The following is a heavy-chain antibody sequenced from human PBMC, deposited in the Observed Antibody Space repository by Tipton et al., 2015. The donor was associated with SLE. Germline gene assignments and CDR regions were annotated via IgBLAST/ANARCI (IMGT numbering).Heavy chain of an antibody. Sequence: TLSLTCTVSGASISSYYWSWVRQPPGKGLEWIGYVYDIDSTNYNPSLKSRVTISLDPSKNQFSLKVSSVTAADSAVYYCANDYGGSRGYDNCFDPWGQGILVTVSS. CDR3: ANDYGGSRGYDNCFDP. J-gene: IGHJ5*02. V-gene: IGHV4-59*07. D-gene: IGHD5-12*01. CDR1: GASISSYY. CDR2: VYDIDST.